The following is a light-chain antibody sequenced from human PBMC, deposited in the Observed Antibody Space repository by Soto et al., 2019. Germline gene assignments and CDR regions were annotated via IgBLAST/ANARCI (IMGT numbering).Light chain of an antibody. J-gene: IGKJ1*01. CDR3: PQYYIFPWT. V-gene: IGKV1D-8*01. Sequence: IQLTQTPSFLSASVGDRVTSSCRMSQCISSYLAWYQQKPGKAPELLIYAASTLQSGVPSRFSGSGSGTDFTLTISCLQSEDFATYYCPQYYIFPWTFGQGTKVDIK. CDR2: AAS. CDR1: QCISSY.